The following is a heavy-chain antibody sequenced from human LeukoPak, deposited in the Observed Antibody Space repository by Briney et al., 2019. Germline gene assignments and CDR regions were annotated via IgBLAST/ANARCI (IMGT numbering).Heavy chain of an antibody. CDR3: AGTNYDVLTGPRDY. CDR2: IYYSGST. Sequence: SETLSLTCTVSGGSISSYYWSWIRQPPGKGLEWIGYIYYSGSTNYNPSLKSRVTISVDTSKNQFSLKLSSVTAADTAVYYCAGTNYDVLTGPRDYWGQGTLVTVSS. CDR1: GGSISSYY. V-gene: IGHV4-59*08. J-gene: IGHJ4*02. D-gene: IGHD3-9*01.